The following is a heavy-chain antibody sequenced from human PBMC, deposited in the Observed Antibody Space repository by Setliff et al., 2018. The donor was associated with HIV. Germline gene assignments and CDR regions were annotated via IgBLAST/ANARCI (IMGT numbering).Heavy chain of an antibody. CDR1: GGSMSTYY. D-gene: IGHD2-15*01. V-gene: IGHV4-4*08. CDR2: IYTSGST. J-gene: IGHJ4*02. CDR3: ARDDRCSGGSCYSY. Sequence: PSETLSLTCTVSGGSMSTYYWSWIRQPPGKGLEWIGYIYTSGSTNYNPSLRSRVTISVDTSNNQFSLNLSSVTAADTAVYYCARDDRCSGGSCYSYWGQGSLVTVSS.